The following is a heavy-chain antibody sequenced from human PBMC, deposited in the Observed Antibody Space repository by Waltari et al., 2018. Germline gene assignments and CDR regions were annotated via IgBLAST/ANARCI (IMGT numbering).Heavy chain of an antibody. CDR2: ITSGGKT. V-gene: IGHV3-53*04. D-gene: IGHD3-22*01. Sequence: EVQLVESGGGLVQSGGSLRLSCEASAFSVSGTYLSWVRQAPGKGRELVSVITSGGKTYDGDSVRGRFTMSRHDSKNTVYLQMDNLRPEDTAVFYCVTHSSNYYFAMDVWGPGTTVTVSS. J-gene: IGHJ6*02. CDR1: AFSVSGTY. CDR3: VTHSSNYYFAMDV.